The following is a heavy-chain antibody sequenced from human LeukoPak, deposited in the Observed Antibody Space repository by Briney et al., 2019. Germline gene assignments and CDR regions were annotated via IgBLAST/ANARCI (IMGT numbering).Heavy chain of an antibody. D-gene: IGHD3-3*01. CDR3: ARDDLWSGYYFDY. V-gene: IGHV3-48*01. CDR1: GFTFSSYS. J-gene: IGHJ4*02. CDR2: ISSSSSTI. Sequence: PGGSLRLPCAASGFTFSSYSMNWVRQAPGKGLEWVSYISSSSSTIYYADSVKGRFTISRDNAKNSLYLQMNSLRAEDTAVYYCARDDLWSGYYFDYWGQGTLVTVSS.